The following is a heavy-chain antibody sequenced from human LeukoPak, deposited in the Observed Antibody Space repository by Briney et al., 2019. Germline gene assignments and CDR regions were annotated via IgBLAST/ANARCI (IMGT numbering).Heavy chain of an antibody. J-gene: IGHJ6*03. V-gene: IGHV4-39*07. CDR1: GGSISSSSYY. Sequence: SETLSLTCTVSGGSISSSSYYWGWIRQPPGKGLEWIGSIYHSGSTNYNPSLKSRVTISVDKSKNQFSLKLSSVTAADTAVYYCARAVAGTNYYYYYMDVWGKGTTVTVSS. D-gene: IGHD6-19*01. CDR3: ARAVAGTNYYYYYMDV. CDR2: IYHSGST.